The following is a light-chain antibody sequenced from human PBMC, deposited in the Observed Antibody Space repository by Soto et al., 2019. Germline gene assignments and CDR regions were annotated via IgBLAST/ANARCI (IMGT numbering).Light chain of an antibody. V-gene: IGKV3-20*01. CDR1: QSVSSN. J-gene: IGKJ1*01. CDR2: AAS. CDR3: QHYGSSPPMWT. Sequence: VLTQSPGTLSLSPGERATLSCRASQSVSSNLGWYQQKPGQAPRLLIYAASSRAPGIPDRFSGSGSGTDFTLTISRLEPEDFAVYYCQHYGSSPPMWTFGQGTTVEIK.